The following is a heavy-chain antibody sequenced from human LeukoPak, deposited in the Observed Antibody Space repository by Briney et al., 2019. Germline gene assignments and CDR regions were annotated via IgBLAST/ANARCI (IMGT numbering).Heavy chain of an antibody. Sequence: GESLKISCKGSGYSFVSYWIGWVRQMPGKGLEWMGIIYPDDSETNYSPSFQGQVSMSVDKSITTAYLQWSSLKASDTAIYYCARQAYGSHFDAFDIWGQGTMVIVSS. D-gene: IGHD3-22*01. CDR3: ARQAYGSHFDAFDI. J-gene: IGHJ3*02. CDR1: GYSFVSYW. V-gene: IGHV5-51*01. CDR2: IYPDDSET.